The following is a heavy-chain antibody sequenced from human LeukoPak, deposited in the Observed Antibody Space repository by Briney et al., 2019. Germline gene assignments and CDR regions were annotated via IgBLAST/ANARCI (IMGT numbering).Heavy chain of an antibody. Sequence: PGGSLRPSCAASGFTFSSYGMHWVRQAPGKGLEWVSAISNNGGYTYYADSVQGRFTISRDNSKSTLCLQMNSLRAEDAAVYYCAKQLGYCSDGSCYFPYWGQGTLVTVSS. CDR3: AKQLGYCSDGSCYFPY. CDR1: GFTFSSYG. J-gene: IGHJ4*02. V-gene: IGHV3-23*01. CDR2: ISNNGGYT. D-gene: IGHD2-15*01.